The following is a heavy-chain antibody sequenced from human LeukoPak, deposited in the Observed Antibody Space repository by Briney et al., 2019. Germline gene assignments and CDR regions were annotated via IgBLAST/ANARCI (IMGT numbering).Heavy chain of an antibody. CDR3: ARYSPYGVSSASFFDP. D-gene: IGHD4-23*01. CDR2: IYYAGGT. CDR1: GGSISGYY. Sequence: SETLSLTCTASGGSISGYYWSWIRQPPGKGLEWIGFIYYAGGTTYNPSLQSRVTISIDTSKNQFSLKLTSVTAADTAVYYCARYSPYGVSSASFFDPWGQGTLVTVSS. J-gene: IGHJ5*02. V-gene: IGHV4-59*08.